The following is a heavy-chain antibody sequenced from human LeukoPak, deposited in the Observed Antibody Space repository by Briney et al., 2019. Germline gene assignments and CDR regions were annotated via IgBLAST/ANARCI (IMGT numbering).Heavy chain of an antibody. D-gene: IGHD3-22*01. CDR1: GYTFTSYA. CDR3: ARYGDDSSGYYFDY. CDR2: INAGNGNT. Sequence: ASVKVSCKASGYTFTSYAMHWVRQAPGQRLEWMGWINAGNGNTKYSLKFQGRVTITRDTSASTAYMELSSLRSEDTAVYYCARYGDDSSGYYFDYWGQGTLVTVSS. V-gene: IGHV1-3*01. J-gene: IGHJ4*02.